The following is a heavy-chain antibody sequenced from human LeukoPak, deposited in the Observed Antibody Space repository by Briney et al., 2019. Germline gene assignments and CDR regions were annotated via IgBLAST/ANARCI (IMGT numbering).Heavy chain of an antibody. CDR1: GYTFTSYD. CDR2: MNPNSGNT. Sequence: ASVKVSCKASGYTFTSYDINWVRQAPGQGLEWMGWMNPNSGNTGYAQKFQGRVTITRNTSMSTAYVELSSLRSEDTAVYYCARTSPTVTTRGPKSWFDPWGQGTLVTVSS. V-gene: IGHV1-8*03. J-gene: IGHJ5*02. CDR3: ARTSPTVTTRGPKSWFDP. D-gene: IGHD4-11*01.